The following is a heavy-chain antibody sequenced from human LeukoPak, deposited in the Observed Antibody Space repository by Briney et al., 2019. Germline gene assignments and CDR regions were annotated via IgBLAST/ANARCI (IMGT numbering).Heavy chain of an antibody. CDR1: GGTFSSYA. CDR3: ARTYQSRIAVAGTRWFDP. Sequence: ASVKVSCKASGGTFSSYATSWVRQAPGQGLEWMGRTIPILGIANYAQKFQGRVTITADKSTSTAYMELSSLRSEDTAVYYCARTYQSRIAVAGTRWFDPWGQGTLVTVSS. CDR2: TIPILGIA. J-gene: IGHJ5*02. D-gene: IGHD6-19*01. V-gene: IGHV1-69*04.